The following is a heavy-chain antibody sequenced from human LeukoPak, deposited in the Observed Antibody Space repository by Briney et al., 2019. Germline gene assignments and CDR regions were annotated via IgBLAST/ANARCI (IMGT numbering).Heavy chain of an antibody. V-gene: IGHV3-53*01. CDR3: ARASLYDILTGYYTPYYFDY. J-gene: IGHJ4*02. D-gene: IGHD3-9*01. CDR1: GFTVSSNY. CDR2: IYSGGST. Sequence: GGCLRLSCAASGFTVSSNYMSWVRQAPGKGLEWVSVIYSGGSTYYADSVKGRFTISRDNSKNTLYLQMNSLRAEDTAVYYCARASLYDILTGYYTPYYFDYWGRGTLVTVSS.